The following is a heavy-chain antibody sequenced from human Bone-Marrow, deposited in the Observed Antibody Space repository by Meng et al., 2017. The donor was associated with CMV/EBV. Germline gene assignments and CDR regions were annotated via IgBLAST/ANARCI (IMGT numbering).Heavy chain of an antibody. V-gene: IGHV5-51*01. D-gene: IGHD2-2*01. CDR3: ARGPTSISYPMWLDS. CDR1: GYRFTSYW. CDR2: IYPGDSDT. J-gene: IGHJ4*02. Sequence: SGYRFTSYWIGWVRQVPGKGLEWMGIIYPGDSDTKYSPSFRGQVTISADNSLTTAYLQWSSLKASDTAMYYCARGPTSISYPMWLDSWGQGTLVTVSS.